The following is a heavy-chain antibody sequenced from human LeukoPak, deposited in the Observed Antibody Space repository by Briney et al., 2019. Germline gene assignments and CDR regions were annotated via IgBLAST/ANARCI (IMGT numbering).Heavy chain of an antibody. D-gene: IGHD3-3*01. CDR1: GFTFSSYA. Sequence: GGSLRLSCAASGFTFSSYAMHWVRQAPGKGLEWVAVISYDGSNKYYADSVKGRFTISRDNSKNTLYLQMNSLRAEDTAVYYCARSTYDFWSGYYTPYYYYGMDVWGQGTTATVSS. V-gene: IGHV3-30*04. CDR2: ISYDGSNK. J-gene: IGHJ6*02. CDR3: ARSTYDFWSGYYTPYYYYGMDV.